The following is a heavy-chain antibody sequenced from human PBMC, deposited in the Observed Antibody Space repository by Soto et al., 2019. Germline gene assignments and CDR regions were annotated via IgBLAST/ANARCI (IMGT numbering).Heavy chain of an antibody. CDR1: GFTFENYA. D-gene: IGHD4-17*01. CDR3: AKDNLYGNYEHYFDY. J-gene: IGHJ4*02. Sequence: EVQLVESGGGLVQPGRSLRLSCAASGFTFENYAMHWVRQAPGKGLEWVSGISWHSGNIGYADSVRGGFTISRDNAKNSLYLQMNSLRREDTGLYYCAKDNLYGNYEHYFDYWGQGTLVTVSS. CDR2: ISWHSGNI. V-gene: IGHV3-9*01.